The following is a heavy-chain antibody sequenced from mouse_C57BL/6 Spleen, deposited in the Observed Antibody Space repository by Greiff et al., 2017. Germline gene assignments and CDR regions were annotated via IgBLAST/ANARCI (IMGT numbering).Heavy chain of an antibody. CDR3: ASDLTGTGFAY. Sequence: VQLVESGPGLVAPSQSLSITCTVSGFSLTSYGVDWVRQSPGKGLEWLGVIWGVGSTNYNSALKSRLSISKDNSKSQVFLKMNSLQTDDTAMYYCASDLTGTGFAYWGQGTLVTVSA. CDR1: GFSLTSYG. V-gene: IGHV2-6*01. D-gene: IGHD4-1*01. CDR2: IWGVGST. J-gene: IGHJ3*01.